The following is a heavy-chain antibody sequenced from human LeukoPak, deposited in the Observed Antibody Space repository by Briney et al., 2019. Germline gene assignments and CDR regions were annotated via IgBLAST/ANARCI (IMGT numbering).Heavy chain of an antibody. V-gene: IGHV4-39*07. Sequence: SETLSLTCTVSGGSISSSSYSWDWIRQPPGKGLEWIGSIYYSGSTYYNPSLKSRVTISVDKSKNQFSLKLSSVTAADTAVYYCARNDYGDSRDAFDIWGQGTMVTVSS. CDR2: IYYSGST. CDR1: GGSISSSSYS. D-gene: IGHD4-17*01. J-gene: IGHJ3*02. CDR3: ARNDYGDSRDAFDI.